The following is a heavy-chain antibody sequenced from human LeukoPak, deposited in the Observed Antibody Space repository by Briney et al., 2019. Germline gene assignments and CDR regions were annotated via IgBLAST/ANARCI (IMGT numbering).Heavy chain of an antibody. CDR3: ARSPIVVVAAATSATFSFDY. Sequence: ASVKVSCKASGYTFTSYAMHWVHQAPGQRLEWMGWINAGNGNTKYSQKFQGRVTITRDTSASTAYMELSSLRSEDTAVYYCARSPIVVVAAATSATFSFDYWGQGTLVTVSS. D-gene: IGHD2-15*01. CDR2: INAGNGNT. V-gene: IGHV1-3*01. CDR1: GYTFTSYA. J-gene: IGHJ4*02.